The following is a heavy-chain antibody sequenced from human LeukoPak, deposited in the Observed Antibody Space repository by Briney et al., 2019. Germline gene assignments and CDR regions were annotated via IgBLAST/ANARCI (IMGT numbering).Heavy chain of an antibody. V-gene: IGHV4-38-2*02. D-gene: IGHD3-22*01. J-gene: IGHJ4*02. CDR2: IYHSGST. CDR1: GYSISSGYY. CDR3: ARVTGYMIEDYFDY. Sequence: PSETLSLTCTVSGYSISSGYYWDWIRQPPGKGLEWIGSIYHSGSTYYNPSLKSRVTISVDTSKNQFSLKLSSVTAADTAVYYCARVTGYMIEDYFDYWGQGTLVTVSS.